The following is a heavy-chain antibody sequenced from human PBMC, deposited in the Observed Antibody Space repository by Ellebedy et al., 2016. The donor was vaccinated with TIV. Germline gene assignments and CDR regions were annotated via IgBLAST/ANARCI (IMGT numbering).Heavy chain of an antibody. CDR2: IYYSGST. D-gene: IGHD2-15*01. Sequence: SETLSLTCTVSGDSISSGGYYWSWIRQHPGKGLEWIGYIYYSGSTNYNPSLKSRVTISVDTSKKQFSLKLSSVTAADTAVYYCARQGPSLGYENWFDPWGQGTLITVSS. CDR1: GDSISSGGYY. J-gene: IGHJ5*02. V-gene: IGHV4-61*08. CDR3: ARQGPSLGYENWFDP.